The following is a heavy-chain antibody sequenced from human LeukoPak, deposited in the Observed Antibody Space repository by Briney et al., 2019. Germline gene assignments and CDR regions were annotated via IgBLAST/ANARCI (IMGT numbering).Heavy chain of an antibody. CDR2: IYYSGST. D-gene: IGHD3-22*01. CDR3: ARAGAYYYDSSGYYYYYYMDV. CDR1: GGSISSSSYY. Sequence: SETLSLTCTVSGGSISSSSYYWGWIRQPPGKGLEWIGSIYYSGSTYYNPSLKSRVTISVDTSKNQFSLKLSSVTAADTAVYYCARAGAYYYDSSGYYYYYYMDVWGKGTTVTVSS. J-gene: IGHJ6*03. V-gene: IGHV4-39*07.